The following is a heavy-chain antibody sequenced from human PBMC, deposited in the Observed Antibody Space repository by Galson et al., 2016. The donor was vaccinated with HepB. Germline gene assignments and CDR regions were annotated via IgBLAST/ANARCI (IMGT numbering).Heavy chain of an antibody. CDR3: ARDDQGAQYYGSGRGP. CDR1: GYIFNSYS. D-gene: IGHD3-10*01. Sequence: SVKVSCKASGYIFNSYSISWVRQAPGQGLEWMGWIRSSNGNTTYAEKFHGRVTMTTDISTSTAYLEMRSLKADDTAVYFCARDDQGAQYYGSGRGPWGQGILVTVSS. V-gene: IGHV1-18*01. J-gene: IGHJ5*02. CDR2: IRSSNGNT.